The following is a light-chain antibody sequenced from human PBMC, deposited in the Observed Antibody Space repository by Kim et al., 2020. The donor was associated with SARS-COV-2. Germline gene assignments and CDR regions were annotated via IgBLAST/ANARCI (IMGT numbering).Light chain of an antibody. CDR2: FDD. Sequence: QSVLTQPPSVSGTPGQRVTISCSGSSSNIGNNAVTWYQQFPEKAPKLLMYFDDLLPSGVSGRYSGSKSGTSASLAISGLQSEDEADYFCAAWDDSRNDRVFGGGTQLTVL. CDR1: SSNIGNNA. J-gene: IGLJ3*02. V-gene: IGLV1-36*01. CDR3: AAWDDSRNDRV.